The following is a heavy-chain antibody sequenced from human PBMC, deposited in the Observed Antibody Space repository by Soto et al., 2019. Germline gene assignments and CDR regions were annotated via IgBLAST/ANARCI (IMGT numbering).Heavy chain of an antibody. CDR2: ISWNSGNI. Sequence: EVQLEESGGALVQPGRSLRLSCAASGFTFDDYAMHWVRQVLGKGLEWVSSISWNSGNIGYADSVKGRFTTSRDNAKNSIYLQMNSLRPEDTALYYCARSKGGYSYGTPFGYWGQGTLVSVSS. J-gene: IGHJ4*02. V-gene: IGHV3-9*01. CDR3: ARSKGGYSYGTPFGY. D-gene: IGHD5-18*01. CDR1: GFTFDDYA.